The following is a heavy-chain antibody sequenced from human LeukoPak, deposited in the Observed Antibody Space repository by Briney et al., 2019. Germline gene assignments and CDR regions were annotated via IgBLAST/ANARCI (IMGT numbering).Heavy chain of an antibody. Sequence: ASVKVSCKASGYSFTNYAITWVRQAPGQGLEWMGWMNPNSGNTGYAQKFQGRVTMTRNTSISTAYMELSSLRSEDTAVYYCARAQWELLIDYWGQGTLVTVSS. CDR2: MNPNSGNT. D-gene: IGHD1-26*01. V-gene: IGHV1-8*02. CDR1: GYSFTNYA. CDR3: ARAQWELLIDY. J-gene: IGHJ4*02.